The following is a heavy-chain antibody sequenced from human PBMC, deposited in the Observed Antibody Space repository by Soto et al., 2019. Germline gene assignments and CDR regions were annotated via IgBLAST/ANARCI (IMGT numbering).Heavy chain of an antibody. CDR3: AREYCSGGSCYSWGDAFDI. V-gene: IGHV3-21*01. D-gene: IGHD2-15*01. Sequence: GESLKISCAASGFTFSSYSMNWVRQAPGKGLEWVSSISSSSSYIYYADSVKGRFTISRDNAKNSLYLQMNSLRAEDTAVYYCAREYCSGGSCYSWGDAFDIWGQGTMVTVSS. J-gene: IGHJ3*02. CDR2: ISSSSSYI. CDR1: GFTFSSYS.